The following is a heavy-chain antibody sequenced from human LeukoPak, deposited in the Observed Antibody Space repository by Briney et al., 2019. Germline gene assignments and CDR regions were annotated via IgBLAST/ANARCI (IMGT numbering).Heavy chain of an antibody. V-gene: IGHV3-7*01. CDR2: IHPDGSVQ. Sequence: PGGSLRLSCLASGVPIRNFWMSWVGQAPGKGLEGVANIHPDGSVQNYLDAVPGRFTISRDNDQNSLYLQINDLSAEDTAVYYCASTFPDCSDDDCAVGGQGTMVTVSS. D-gene: IGHD2-15*01. CDR1: GVPIRNFW. CDR3: ASTFPDCSDDDCAV. J-gene: IGHJ4*03.